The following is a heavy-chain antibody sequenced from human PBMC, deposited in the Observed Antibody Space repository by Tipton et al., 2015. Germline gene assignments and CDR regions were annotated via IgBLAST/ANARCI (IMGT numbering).Heavy chain of an antibody. CDR3: VKGRFNWNYLRFDP. J-gene: IGHJ5*02. CDR2: IGWDSGVI. V-gene: IGHV3-9*01. CDR1: GFTIDDYD. Sequence: RSLRLSCAASGFTIDDYDMHWVRQGPGKGLEWVAGIGWDSGVIAYAASVKGRFTISRDNGKNTLYLQMSSLRREDTALYYCVKGRFNWNYLRFDPWGQGTLVTVSS. D-gene: IGHD1-7*01.